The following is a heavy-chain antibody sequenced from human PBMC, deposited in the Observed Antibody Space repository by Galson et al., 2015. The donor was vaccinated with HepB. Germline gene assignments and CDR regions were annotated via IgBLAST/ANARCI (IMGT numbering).Heavy chain of an antibody. Sequence: QSGAEVKKPGESLRISCTVSGSTFTSYWIGWVRQMPGKGLEWMGRIDPSDSYTNYSPSFQGHVTISADKSISTAYLQWNSLKASDTAMYYCARLCYGSGSLAPYNWFDPWGQGTLVTVSS. CDR1: GSTFTSYW. CDR3: ARLCYGSGSLAPYNWFDP. J-gene: IGHJ5*02. CDR2: IDPSDSYT. D-gene: IGHD3-10*01. V-gene: IGHV5-10-1*01.